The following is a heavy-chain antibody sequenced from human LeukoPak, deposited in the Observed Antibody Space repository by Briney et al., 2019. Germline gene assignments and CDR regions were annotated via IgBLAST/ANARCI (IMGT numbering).Heavy chain of an antibody. D-gene: IGHD5-12*01. Sequence: GGSLRLSCAASGFTFSSYEMNWVRQAPGKGLEWVSYISSSGSTIYYADSVKGRFTISRDNAKNSLYLQMNSLRAEDTAVYYCARGGGYASLYYYYYMDVWGKGTTVTVSS. CDR1: GFTFSSYE. CDR3: ARGGGYASLYYYYYMDV. CDR2: ISSSGSTI. V-gene: IGHV3-48*03. J-gene: IGHJ6*03.